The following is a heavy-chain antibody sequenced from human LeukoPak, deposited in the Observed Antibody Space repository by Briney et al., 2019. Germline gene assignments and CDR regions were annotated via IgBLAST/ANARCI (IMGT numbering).Heavy chain of an antibody. J-gene: IGHJ4*02. D-gene: IGHD5-18*01. CDR3: ARDPATKYTYGPEGGFDY. Sequence: ASVKVSCKASGYTFTSYYVHWVRQAPGQGLEWMGIINPSGGSTRYAQKFQGRVTMTRDMSTSTVYMELSSLISEDTAVYYCARDPATKYTYGPEGGFDYWGQGTLVTVSS. CDR2: INPSGGST. V-gene: IGHV1-46*01. CDR1: GYTFTSYY.